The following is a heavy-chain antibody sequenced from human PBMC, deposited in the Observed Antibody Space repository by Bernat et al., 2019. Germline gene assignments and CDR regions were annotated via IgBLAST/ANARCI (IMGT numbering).Heavy chain of an antibody. CDR1: GGSISSRSYY. Sequence: QLQLQESGPGLVKPSETLSLTCTVSGGSISSRSYYWGWIRQPPGKGLEWIGSIYYSGITYYNSSLKSRVTIFVDTSKNQFSLKLSSVTAADTAVYYCARAVGYCSSSSCYVGELDHWGQGTLVTVSS. CDR2: IYYSGIT. V-gene: IGHV4-39*01. J-gene: IGHJ5*02. CDR3: ARAVGYCSSSSCYVGELDH. D-gene: IGHD2-2*01.